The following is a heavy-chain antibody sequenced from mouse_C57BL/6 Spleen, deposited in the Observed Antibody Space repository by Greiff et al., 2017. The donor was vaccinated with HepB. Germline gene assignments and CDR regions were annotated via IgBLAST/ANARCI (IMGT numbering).Heavy chain of an antibody. CDR1: GYTFTSYG. CDR3: ARDYGSSYGAY. CDR2: IYPRSGNT. D-gene: IGHD1-1*01. V-gene: IGHV1-81*01. J-gene: IGHJ3*01. Sequence: QVQLQQSGAELARPGASVKLSCKASGYTFTSYGISWVKQRTGQGLEWIGEIYPRSGNTYYNEKFKGKATLTADKSSSTAYMELRSLTSEDSAVYFWARDYGSSYGAYWGQGTLVTVSA.